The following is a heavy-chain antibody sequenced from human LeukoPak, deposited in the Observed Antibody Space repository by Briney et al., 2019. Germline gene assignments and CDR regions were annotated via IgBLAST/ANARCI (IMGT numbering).Heavy chain of an antibody. CDR3: ARRNQWEQLPPESYYFDY. V-gene: IGHV1-2*02. J-gene: IGHJ4*02. CDR1: GYTFTGYY. Sequence: EASVKVSCKASGYTFTGYYMHWVRQAPGQGLEWMGWINPNSGGTNNAQKFQGRVTMTRDTPISTAYMELSRLRSDDTAVYYCARRNQWEQLPPESYYFDYWGQGTLVTVSS. D-gene: IGHD1-26*01. CDR2: INPNSGGT.